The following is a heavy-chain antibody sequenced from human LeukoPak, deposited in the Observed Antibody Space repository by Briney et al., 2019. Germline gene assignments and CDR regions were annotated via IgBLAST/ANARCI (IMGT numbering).Heavy chain of an antibody. V-gene: IGHV4-59*01. Sequence: SETLSLTCTVSGGSISSYYWSWIRQPPGKGLEWIGYIYYSGSTNYNPSLKSRVTISVDTSKNQFSLKLSSVTAADTAVYYCALPRSYYYYGMDVWGQGTTVTVSS. J-gene: IGHJ6*02. CDR3: ALPRSYYYYGMDV. CDR1: GGSISSYY. CDR2: IYYSGST.